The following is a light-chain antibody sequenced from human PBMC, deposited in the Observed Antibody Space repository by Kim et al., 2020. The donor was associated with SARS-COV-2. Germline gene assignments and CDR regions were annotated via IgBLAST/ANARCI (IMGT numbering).Light chain of an antibody. CDR2: QDS. J-gene: IGLJ2*01. CDR3: QAWDSSISVV. V-gene: IGLV3-1*01. Sequence: SYELTQPPSVSVSPGQTASITRSGDKLGDKYACWYQQKPGQSPVLVIYQDSKRPSGIPERFSGSNSGNTATLTISGTQAMDEADYYCQAWDSSISVVFGGGTQLTVL. CDR1: KLGDKY.